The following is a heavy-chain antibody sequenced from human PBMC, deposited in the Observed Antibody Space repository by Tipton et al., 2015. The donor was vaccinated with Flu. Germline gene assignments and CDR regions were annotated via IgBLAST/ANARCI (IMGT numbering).Heavy chain of an antibody. CDR1: GGSISSYY. CDR2: IYYSGSS. V-gene: IGHV4-59*01. D-gene: IGHD4-17*01. Sequence: TLSLTCTVSGGSISSYYWNWIRQPPGKGLEWIGYIYYSGSSTYNPSLKSRVVMSVDTSKNQFSLKLNSVTAADTAVYYCATTVTASSYYIINVWGQGTTVTVSS. J-gene: IGHJ6*02. CDR3: ATTVTASSYYIINV.